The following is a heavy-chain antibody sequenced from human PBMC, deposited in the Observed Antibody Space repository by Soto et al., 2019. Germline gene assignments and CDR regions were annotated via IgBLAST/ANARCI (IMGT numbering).Heavy chain of an antibody. Sequence: QVQLQESGPRLVKASETLSLTCTVSGTSMTGHFWSWMRQPPGKGLEWIGYGYYSGSTLYNPSLKSRVTISLDTSKNRFSLRLSSVTSADTAVYYCARGVYLSLVRTGWFDPWGQGTLVTVSS. V-gene: IGHV4-59*11. CDR2: GYYSGST. CDR3: ARGVYLSLVRTGWFDP. D-gene: IGHD3-10*01. J-gene: IGHJ5*02. CDR1: GTSMTGHF.